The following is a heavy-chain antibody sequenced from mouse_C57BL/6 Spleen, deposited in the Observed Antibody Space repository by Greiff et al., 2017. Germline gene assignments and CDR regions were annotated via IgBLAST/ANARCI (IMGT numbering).Heavy chain of an antibody. CDR2: IDPSDSYT. V-gene: IGHV1-59*01. D-gene: IGHD5-1*01. CDR1: GYTFTSYW. Sequence: QVQLKQPGAELVRPGTSVKLSCKASGYTFTSYWMHWVKQRPGQGLEWIGVIDPSDSYTNYNQKFKGKATLTVDTSSSTAYMQLSSLTSEDSAVYYCASEYPFAYWGQGTLVTVSA. CDR3: ASEYPFAY. J-gene: IGHJ3*01.